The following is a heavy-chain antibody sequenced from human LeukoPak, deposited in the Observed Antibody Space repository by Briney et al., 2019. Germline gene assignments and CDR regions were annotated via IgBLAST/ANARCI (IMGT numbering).Heavy chain of an antibody. V-gene: IGHV3-74*01. Sequence: PGGSLRLSCAASGFTFSKYWMLWLRQAPGKXLEXVSRINNDGTVTTYADSVKGRFTVSRDNADNTMFLQMNSVGDEDTAVYYCATKQWLAPPPDSWGQGTPVTVSS. CDR1: GFTFSKYW. CDR2: INNDGTVT. D-gene: IGHD6-19*01. CDR3: ATKQWLAPPPDS. J-gene: IGHJ4*02.